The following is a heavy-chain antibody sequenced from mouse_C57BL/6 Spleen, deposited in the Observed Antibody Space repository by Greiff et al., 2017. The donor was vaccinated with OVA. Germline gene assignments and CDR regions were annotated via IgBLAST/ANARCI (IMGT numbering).Heavy chain of an antibody. V-gene: IGHV1-61*01. CDR3: ARWEASYSNFSYWYFDV. J-gene: IGHJ1*03. D-gene: IGHD2-5*01. CDR1: GYTFTSYW. Sequence: QVQLQQPGAELVRPGSSVKLSCKASGYTFTSYWMDWVKQRPGQGLEWIGNIYPSDSETHYNQKFKDKATLTVDKSSSTAYMQLSRLTSEDSAVYYCARWEASYSNFSYWYFDVWGTGTTVTVSS. CDR2: IYPSDSET.